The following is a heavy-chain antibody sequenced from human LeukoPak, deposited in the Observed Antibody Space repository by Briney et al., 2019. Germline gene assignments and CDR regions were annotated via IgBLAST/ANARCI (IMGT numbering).Heavy chain of an antibody. V-gene: IGHV3-30*18. Sequence: GGSLRLSCSASGFTFSTYWMSWVRQAPGKGLEWVAVISYDGSNKYYADSVKGRFTISRDNSKNTLYLQMNSLRAEDTAVYYCAKPTTAGEVPFDYWGQGTLVTVSS. CDR2: ISYDGSNK. J-gene: IGHJ4*02. CDR3: AKPTTAGEVPFDY. CDR1: GFTFSTYW. D-gene: IGHD4-11*01.